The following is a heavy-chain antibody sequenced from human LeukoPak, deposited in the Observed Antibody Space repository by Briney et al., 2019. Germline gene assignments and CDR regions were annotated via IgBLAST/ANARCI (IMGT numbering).Heavy chain of an antibody. D-gene: IGHD3-22*01. V-gene: IGHV3-7*01. Sequence: PGGSLRLSCAASRFTFSSYWMTWVRQAPGKGLEWVANIKKDGSEKYYVDSVKGRFTISRDNAKNTLYLQMNSLRAEDTAVYYCARLNDSSGYYHDAFDIWGQGTMVTVSS. J-gene: IGHJ3*02. CDR3: ARLNDSSGYYHDAFDI. CDR2: IKKDGSEK. CDR1: RFTFSSYW.